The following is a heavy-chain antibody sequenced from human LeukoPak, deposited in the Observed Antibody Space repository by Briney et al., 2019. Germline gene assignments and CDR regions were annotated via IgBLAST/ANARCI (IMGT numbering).Heavy chain of an antibody. V-gene: IGHV1-24*01. J-gene: IGHJ4*02. CDR3: ATIWLTGDIEGFVY. Sequence: ASVKVSCKVSGYTLTELSMHWVRQAPGKGLEWMGGFDPEDGETIYAQKFQGRVTMTEDTSTDTAYMELSSLRSEDTAVYYCATIWLTGDIEGFVYWGQGTLVTVSS. D-gene: IGHD7-27*01. CDR2: FDPEDGET. CDR1: GYTLTELS.